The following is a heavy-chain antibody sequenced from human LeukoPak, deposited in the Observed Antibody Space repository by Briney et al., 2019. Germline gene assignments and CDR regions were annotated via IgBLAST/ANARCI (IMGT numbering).Heavy chain of an antibody. Sequence: GGSLRLSCAASGFDFSAFGMNWVRQAPGKGLEWVAVISYDGSQKYYADSVKGRFTISRDNSKNTVYLQMNSLSAEDTAVYYCAKDNGSPSLVEVLVATAPDYWGQGTLVTVSS. CDR1: GFDFSAFG. J-gene: IGHJ4*02. CDR2: ISYDGSQK. CDR3: AKDNGSPSLVEVLVATAPDY. D-gene: IGHD2-15*01. V-gene: IGHV3-30*18.